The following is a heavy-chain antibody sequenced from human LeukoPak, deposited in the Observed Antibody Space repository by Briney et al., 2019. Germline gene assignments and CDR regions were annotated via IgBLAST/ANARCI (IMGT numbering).Heavy chain of an antibody. D-gene: IGHD3-10*01. Sequence: ASVKVSCKASGYTLTELSMHWVRQAPGKGLEWMGGFDPEGGETICAQKFQGRVTMTEDTSTDTAYMELSSLRSEDTAVYYCATNGPRLLWFGELSGGDYWGQGTLVTVSS. CDR2: FDPEGGET. CDR3: ATNGPRLLWFGELSGGDY. CDR1: GYTLTELS. V-gene: IGHV1-24*01. J-gene: IGHJ4*02.